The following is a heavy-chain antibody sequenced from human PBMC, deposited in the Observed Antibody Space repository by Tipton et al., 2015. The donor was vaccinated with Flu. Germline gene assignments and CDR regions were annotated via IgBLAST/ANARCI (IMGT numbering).Heavy chain of an antibody. V-gene: IGHV3-74*03. Sequence: SLRLSCAASGFTFRTNGMHWVRQLPGEGLEWVSRMNPDGTIITYADSVKGRFTVSRDNAKSMLYLQMNSLRVEDTAMYFCTRNPLTPEGAWGQGTMVTVSS. CDR3: TRNPLTPEGA. CDR2: MNPDGTII. J-gene: IGHJ5*02. CDR1: GFTFRTNG.